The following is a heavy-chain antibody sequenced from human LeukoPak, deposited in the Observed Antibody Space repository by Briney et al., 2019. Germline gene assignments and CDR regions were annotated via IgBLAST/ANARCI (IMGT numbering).Heavy chain of an antibody. CDR2: ISSSSSYI. D-gene: IGHD5-18*01. CDR3: ARSYSYGFPDYYYGMDV. Sequence: GGSLRLSCAASGFTFSSYSMNWVRQAPGKGLEWVSSISSSSSYIYYADSVKGRFTISRDNAKNSLYLQMNSLRAEDTAVYYCARSYSYGFPDYYYGMDVWGQGTTVTVSS. CDR1: GFTFSSYS. V-gene: IGHV3-21*01. J-gene: IGHJ6*02.